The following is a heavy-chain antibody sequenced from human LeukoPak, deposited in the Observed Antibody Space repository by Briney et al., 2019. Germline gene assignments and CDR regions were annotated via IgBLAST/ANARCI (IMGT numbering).Heavy chain of an antibody. V-gene: IGHV1-8*01. CDR3: ARGSPGGYCSGGSCPFFDS. CDR1: GYTFASYD. Sequence: ASVKVSCKASGYTFASYDINWVRQATGQGLEWMGWLNPTSGNTGCAQKFQGRVTMTRNTSISTAYMELSSLRSVDTAVYYCARGSPGGYCSGGSCPFFDSWGQGTLVTVSS. D-gene: IGHD2-15*01. J-gene: IGHJ4*02. CDR2: LNPTSGNT.